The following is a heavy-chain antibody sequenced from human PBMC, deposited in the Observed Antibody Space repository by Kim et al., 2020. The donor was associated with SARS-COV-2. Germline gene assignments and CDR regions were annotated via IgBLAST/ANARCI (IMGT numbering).Heavy chain of an antibody. D-gene: IGHD5-12*01. CDR3: ARDLLHSGYDY. CDR2: INAGNGNT. CDR1: GYTFTNYA. J-gene: IGHJ4*02. V-gene: IGHV1-3*01. Sequence: ASVKVSCKASGYTFTNYAIQWVRQAPGQGLEWMGWINAGNGNTKYSQKFQGRATLTWDTSASTAYMELRGLTSEDTAVYYCARDLLHSGYDYWGQGTLVTVSS.